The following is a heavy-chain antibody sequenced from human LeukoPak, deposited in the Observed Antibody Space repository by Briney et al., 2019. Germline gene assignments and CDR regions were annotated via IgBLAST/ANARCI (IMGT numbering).Heavy chain of an antibody. Sequence: ASVKVSCKASGYTFTSYYMHWVRQAPGQGLEWMGIINPSGGSTSYAQKFQGRVTMTRGMSTSTVYMELSSLRSEDTAVYYCAREQSDGDYGVDYWGQGTLVTVSS. J-gene: IGHJ4*02. CDR3: AREQSDGDYGVDY. D-gene: IGHD4-17*01. CDR2: INPSGGST. CDR1: GYTFTSYY. V-gene: IGHV1-46*01.